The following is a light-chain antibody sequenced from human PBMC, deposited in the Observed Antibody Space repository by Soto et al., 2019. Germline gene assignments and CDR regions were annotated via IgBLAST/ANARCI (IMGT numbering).Light chain of an antibody. CDR2: DVT. CDR3: SSSTSTSTYV. Sequence: QSVLTQPASVSGSPGQSITISCTGTSSDVGGYNYVSWYQQYPGKAPKLMIYDVTNRPSGVSDRFSGSRSGNTASLTISGLQTEDEADYYCSSSTSTSTYVFGTGTKLTVL. CDR1: SSDVGGYNY. V-gene: IGLV2-14*01. J-gene: IGLJ1*01.